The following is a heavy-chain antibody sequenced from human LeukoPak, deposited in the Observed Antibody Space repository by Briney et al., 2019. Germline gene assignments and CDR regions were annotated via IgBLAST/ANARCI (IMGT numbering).Heavy chain of an antibody. D-gene: IGHD5-12*01. Sequence: GGSLRLSCAASGFTFSSYSMNWVRQASGKGLEWVSYISSSSSTIYYADSVKGRFTISRDNAKNSLYLQMKSLRAEDTAVYYCARVPYSGYDLQAFDYWGQGTLVTVSS. CDR1: GFTFSSYS. V-gene: IGHV3-48*01. CDR2: ISSSSSTI. J-gene: IGHJ4*02. CDR3: ARVPYSGYDLQAFDY.